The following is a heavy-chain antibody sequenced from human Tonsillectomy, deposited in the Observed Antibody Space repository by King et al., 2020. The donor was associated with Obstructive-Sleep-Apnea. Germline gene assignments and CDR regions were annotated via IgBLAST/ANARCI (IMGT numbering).Heavy chain of an antibody. CDR2: IDWDDDK. V-gene: IGHV2-70*11. CDR3: ARLRGDAYNWDDFYGLDV. Sequence: VTLKESGPALVKHTQTLTVTCTVSGFSLITKGMSVTWIRQSPGKALEWLARIDWDDDKYYNTSLETRLTISRDIPKNQVVLTLTNMDPVDTATYYCARLRGDAYNWDDFYGLDVWGRGTTVTVSS. D-gene: IGHD5-24*01. J-gene: IGHJ6*02. CDR1: GFSLITKGMS.